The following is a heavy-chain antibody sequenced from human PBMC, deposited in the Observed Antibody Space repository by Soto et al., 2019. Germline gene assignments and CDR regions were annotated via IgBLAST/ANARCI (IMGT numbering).Heavy chain of an antibody. D-gene: IGHD6-19*01. V-gene: IGHV3-33*06. CDR1: GFDFRSYG. CDR2: IWFDGSKT. CDR3: AKDYLRGDVSGTLDN. J-gene: IGHJ4*02. Sequence: PGGSLRLSCEVSGFDFRSYGMHWVRQAPGRGLEWVAVIWFDGSKTYYADSVKGRFSIFRDNSKNMVYLQMNSLRAEDTAIYYCAKDYLRGDVSGTLDNWGLGTLVTVSS.